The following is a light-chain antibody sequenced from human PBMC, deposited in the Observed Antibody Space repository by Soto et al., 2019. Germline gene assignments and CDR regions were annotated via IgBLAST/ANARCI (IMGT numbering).Light chain of an antibody. J-gene: IGKJ1*01. Sequence: QMTQSPCTQCGSVGDIGTITRRASQTISSWLAWYQQKPGKAPKLLIYKASTLKSGVPSRFSGSGSGTEFTLTVSSLQPDDFATYYCLQYNNYSWTFGQGTKVDIK. CDR1: QTISSW. CDR2: KAS. V-gene: IGKV1-5*03. CDR3: LQYNNYSWT.